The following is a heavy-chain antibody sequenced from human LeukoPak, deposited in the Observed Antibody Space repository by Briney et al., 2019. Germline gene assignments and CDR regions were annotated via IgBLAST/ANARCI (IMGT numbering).Heavy chain of an antibody. J-gene: IGHJ4*02. CDR1: GGSFSGYY. D-gene: IGHD6-19*01. Sequence: SETLSLTCAVYGGSFSGYYWSWIRQPPGKGLEWIGEINHSGSTNYNPSPKSRVTISVDTSKNQFSLKLSSVTAADTAVYYCASMAVAGRLEAYWGQGTLVTVSS. CDR3: ASMAVAGRLEAY. CDR2: INHSGST. V-gene: IGHV4-34*01.